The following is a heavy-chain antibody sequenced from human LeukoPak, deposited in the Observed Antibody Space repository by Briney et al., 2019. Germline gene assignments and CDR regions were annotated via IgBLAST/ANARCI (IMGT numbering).Heavy chain of an antibody. Sequence: SETLSLTCTVSGGSVSSVSYYWSWIRQPPGKGLEWIGYIYYSGSTNYNPSLKSRATMSVDTSKNQFSLRLSSVTAADTAVYYCARDRYTINWFDPWGQGTLVTVSS. CDR2: IYYSGST. J-gene: IGHJ5*02. CDR3: ARDRYTINWFDP. V-gene: IGHV4-61*01. D-gene: IGHD2-2*02. CDR1: GGSVSSVSYY.